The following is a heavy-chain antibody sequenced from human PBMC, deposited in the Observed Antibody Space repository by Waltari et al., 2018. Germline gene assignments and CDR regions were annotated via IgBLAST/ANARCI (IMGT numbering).Heavy chain of an antibody. CDR2: CRGGGKT. Sequence: WRGTLRQAPGKGSEGIGQCRGGGKTKYIPPVARRSTVSVDTSTPQFTLKVTSATAAATAVYYCSRDSGRGRYLDLWGQGILFTVS. V-gene: IGHV4-4*02. J-gene: IGHJ4*02. D-gene: IGHD2-15*01. CDR1: W. CDR3: SRDSGRGRYLDL.